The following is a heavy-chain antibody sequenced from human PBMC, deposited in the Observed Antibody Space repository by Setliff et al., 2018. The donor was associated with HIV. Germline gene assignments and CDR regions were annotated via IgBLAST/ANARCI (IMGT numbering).Heavy chain of an antibody. CDR2: ISSSSYT. CDR3: ARDCRVGWVFTYGMDV. Sequence: GGSLRLSCAASGFTFSDYYMSWIRQAPGKGLEWVSYISSSSYTNYADSVKGRFTISRDNSKNTLFLQMNSLRPEDTAVYYCARDCRVGWVFTYGMDVWGQGTLVTVS. J-gene: IGHJ6*02. CDR1: GFTFSDYY. D-gene: IGHD6-13*01. V-gene: IGHV3-11*05.